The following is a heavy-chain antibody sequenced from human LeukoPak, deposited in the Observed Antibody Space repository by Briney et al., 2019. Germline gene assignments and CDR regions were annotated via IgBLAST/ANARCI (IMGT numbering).Heavy chain of an antibody. CDR2: ISSSSSYI. Sequence: GGSLRLSCAASEFSVGSNYMTWVRQAPGKGLEWVSSISSSSSYIYYADSVKGRFTISRDNAKNSLYLQMNSLRAEDTAVYYCARAMGNGVDYWGQGTLVTVSS. CDR3: ARAMGNGVDY. V-gene: IGHV3-21*01. D-gene: IGHD3-10*01. J-gene: IGHJ4*02. CDR1: EFSVGSNY.